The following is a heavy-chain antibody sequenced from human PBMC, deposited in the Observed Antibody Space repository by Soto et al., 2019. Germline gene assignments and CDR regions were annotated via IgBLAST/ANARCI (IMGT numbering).Heavy chain of an antibody. J-gene: IGHJ4*02. Sequence: HVQLVQSGAEVKKPGSSVKVSCNTSGDTFSSYTLNWVRQAPGQGLEWMGQIIPLFGTANYAQKFQGRVTITADESTSTAYMELSSLRSEDTAVYYCARGATRYSSSWTYCDYWGQGTLVTVSS. CDR2: IIPLFGTA. V-gene: IGHV1-69*12. CDR1: GDTFSSYT. D-gene: IGHD6-13*01. CDR3: ARGATRYSSSWTYCDY.